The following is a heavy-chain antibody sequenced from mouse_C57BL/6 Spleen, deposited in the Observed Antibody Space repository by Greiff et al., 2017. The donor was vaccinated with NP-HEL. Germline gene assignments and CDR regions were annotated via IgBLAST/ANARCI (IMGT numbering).Heavy chain of an antibody. Sequence: EVHLVESGPGLVKPSQSLSLTCSVTGYSITSGYYWNWIRQFPGNKLEWMGYISYDGSNNYNPSLKNRISITRDTSKNQFFLKLNSVTTEDTATYYCARENWLDYWGQGTTLTVSS. CDR1: GYSITSGYY. J-gene: IGHJ2*01. V-gene: IGHV3-6*01. D-gene: IGHD4-1*01. CDR3: ARENWLDY. CDR2: ISYDGSN.